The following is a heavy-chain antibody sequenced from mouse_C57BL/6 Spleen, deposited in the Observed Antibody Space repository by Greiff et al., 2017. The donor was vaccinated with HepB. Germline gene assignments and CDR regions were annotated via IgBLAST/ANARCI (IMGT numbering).Heavy chain of an antibody. CDR1: GYTFTSYW. J-gene: IGHJ2*01. Sequence: QVQLQQPGAELVRPGSSVKLSCKASGYTFTSYWMHWVKQRPIQGLEWIGNIDPSDSETHYNQKFKDKATLTVDKSSSTAHMQLSSLTSEDSAVYYCARSRYYYGFDYWGQGTTLTVSS. CDR3: ARSRYYYGFDY. D-gene: IGHD1-1*01. V-gene: IGHV1-52*01. CDR2: IDPSDSET.